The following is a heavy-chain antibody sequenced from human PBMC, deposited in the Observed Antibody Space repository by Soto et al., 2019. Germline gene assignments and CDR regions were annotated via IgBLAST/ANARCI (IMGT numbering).Heavy chain of an antibody. CDR2: SYYSVST. CDR3: ARGIAAGGTTDS. V-gene: IGHV4-31*03. Sequence: SSETLSLTCTVSGGSSSSGGYYWSWIRQHPGKGLEWIGYSYYSVSTYYNPSLKSRVTISVDTSKKQFSLKVSSVTAADTAVYYCARGIAAGGTTDSWGQGTLVTVSS. CDR1: GGSSSSGGYY. J-gene: IGHJ5*01. D-gene: IGHD6-13*01.